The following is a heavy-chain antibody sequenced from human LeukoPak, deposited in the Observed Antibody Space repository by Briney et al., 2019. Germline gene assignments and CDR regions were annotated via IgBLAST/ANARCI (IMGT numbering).Heavy chain of an antibody. CDR2: INWNGGST. D-gene: IGHD3-22*01. V-gene: IGHV3-20*04. CDR3: AVNYYDSSGYCPGGY. J-gene: IGHJ4*02. CDR1: GFTFGDYG. Sequence: PGGSLRLSCAASGFTFGDYGMGWVRQAPGKGLEWVSGINWNGGSTGYADSVKGRFTISRDNAKNSLYLQMNSLRAEDTALYYCAVNYYDSSGYCPGGYWGQGTLVTVSS.